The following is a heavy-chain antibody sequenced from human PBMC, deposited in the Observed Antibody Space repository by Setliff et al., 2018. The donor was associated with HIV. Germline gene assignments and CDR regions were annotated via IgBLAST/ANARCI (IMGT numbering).Heavy chain of an antibody. CDR1: GGSFSGYY. D-gene: IGHD1-7*01. J-gene: IGHJ4*02. CDR3: ARHGTWNSQRFHFDY. Sequence: SETLSLTCAVYGGSFSGYYWSWIRQPPGKGLEWIGEINHSGSTNYNPSLKSRVTISVDTSKNQFSLKLSSVTAADTAVYYCARHGTWNSQRFHFDYWGQGTPVTVSS. CDR2: INHSGST. V-gene: IGHV4-34*01.